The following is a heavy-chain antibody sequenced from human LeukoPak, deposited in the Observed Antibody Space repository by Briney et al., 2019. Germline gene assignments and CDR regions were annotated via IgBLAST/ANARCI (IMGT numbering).Heavy chain of an antibody. CDR2: INPNSGGT. Sequence: ASVKVSCKASGYTFTDYYTHWVRQAPGQGLEWMGWINPNSGGTNFAQKFQGRVTMTRDTSIRTAYMELNRLTSDDTAVYYCTRAHNYGLVYWGQGTLVTVSS. V-gene: IGHV1-2*02. J-gene: IGHJ4*02. CDR3: TRAHNYGLVY. CDR1: GYTFTDYY. D-gene: IGHD5-18*01.